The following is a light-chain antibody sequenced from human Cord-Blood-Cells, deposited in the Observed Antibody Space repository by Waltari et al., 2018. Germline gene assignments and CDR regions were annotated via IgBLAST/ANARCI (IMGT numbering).Light chain of an antibody. Sequence: DIQMTQSPSSLSASVGDRVTITCRASQSISSYLNWYQQKPGKAPKLLIYAASSLQSGVPSRFSCSGSGTEFTLTISSLQPEDCATYYCQQSYSTLGYSFGQGTKLEIK. V-gene: IGKV1-39*01. CDR2: AAS. CDR3: QQSYSTLGYS. J-gene: IGKJ2*03. CDR1: QSISSY.